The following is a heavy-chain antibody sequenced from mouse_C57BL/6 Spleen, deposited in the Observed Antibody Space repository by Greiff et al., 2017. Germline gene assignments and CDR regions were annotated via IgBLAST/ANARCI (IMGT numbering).Heavy chain of an antibody. D-gene: IGHD1-1*01. CDR3: ARETTVVATPFAY. V-gene: IGHV1-82*01. J-gene: IGHJ3*01. CDR1: GYAFSSSW. CDR2: IYPGDGDT. Sequence: QVQLQQSGPELVKPGASVKISCKASGYAFSSSWMNWVKQRPGKGLEWIGRIYPGDGDTNDNGKFKGKATLTADKSSSTAYMQLSSLASEDSAVYFCARETTVVATPFAYWGQGTLVTVSA.